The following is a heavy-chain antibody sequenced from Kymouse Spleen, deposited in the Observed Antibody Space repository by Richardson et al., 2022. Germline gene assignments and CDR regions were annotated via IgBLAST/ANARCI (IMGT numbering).Heavy chain of an antibody. V-gene: IGHV3-33*01. D-gene: IGHD1-7*01. J-gene: IGHJ6*02. CDR3: AREGAGTTYYYYYGMDV. CDR1: GFTFSSYG. CDR2: IWYDGSNK. Sequence: QVQLVESGGGVVQPGRSLRLSCAASGFTFSSYGMHWVRQAPGKGLEWVAVIWYDGSNKYYADSVKGRFTISRDNSKNTLYLQMNSLRAEDTAVYYCAREGAGTTYYYYYGMDVWGQGTTVTVSS.